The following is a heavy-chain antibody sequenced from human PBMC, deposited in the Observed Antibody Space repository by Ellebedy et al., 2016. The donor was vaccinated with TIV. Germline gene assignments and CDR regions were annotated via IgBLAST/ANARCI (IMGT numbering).Heavy chain of an antibody. J-gene: IGHJ2*01. CDR3: ARVPRGVRGVINWYFDL. CDR2: IYYSGST. V-gene: IGHV4-59*01. CDR1: GGSISSYY. Sequence: SETLSLXXTVSGGSISSYYWSWIRQPPGKGLEWIGYIYYSGSTNYNPSLKSRVTISVDTSKNQFSLKLSSVTAADTAVYYCARVPRGVRGVINWYFDLWGRGTLVTVSS. D-gene: IGHD3-10*01.